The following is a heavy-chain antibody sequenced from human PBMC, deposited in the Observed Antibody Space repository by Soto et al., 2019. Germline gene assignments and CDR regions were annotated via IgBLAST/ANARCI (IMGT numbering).Heavy chain of an antibody. CDR3: ASEEGGGYDHRWFDP. J-gene: IGHJ5*02. D-gene: IGHD5-12*01. Sequence: QVQLQESGPGLVKPSQTLSLTCTVSGGSISSGGYYWSWIRQHPGKGLEWIRYIYYSGSTYYNPSRKSRVTISVDTSKNQFSLKLRSVTAADTAVYYCASEEGGGYDHRWFDPWGQGTLVTVSS. V-gene: IGHV4-31*03. CDR2: IYYSGST. CDR1: GGSISSGGYY.